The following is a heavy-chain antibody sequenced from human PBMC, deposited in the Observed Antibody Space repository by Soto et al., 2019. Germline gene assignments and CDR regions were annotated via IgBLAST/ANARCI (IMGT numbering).Heavy chain of an antibody. CDR1: GFTFSTYA. CDR3: AREGVVVAGTEGYFDY. CDR2: ITTSSSTI. D-gene: IGHD6-19*01. V-gene: IGHV3-48*02. J-gene: IGHJ4*02. Sequence: PGGSLRLSCAASGFTFSTYAMSWVRQPPGRGLEWVSYITTSSSTIYYADSVRGRFTISRDNAKNSLYLQMNSLRDEDTAVYYCAREGVVVAGTEGYFDYWGQGTLVTVSS.